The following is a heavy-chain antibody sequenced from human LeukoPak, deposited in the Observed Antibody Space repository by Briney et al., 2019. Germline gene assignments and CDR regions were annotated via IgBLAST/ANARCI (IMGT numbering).Heavy chain of an antibody. CDR3: AKGDNYKPLYFDN. CDR2: IWYDRSKK. J-gene: IGHJ4*02. V-gene: IGHV3-33*06. CDR1: GFRFSDFG. Sequence: GGSLRLSCAASGFRFSDFGMHWVRQAPGKGLEWVAVIWYDRSKKFYADSVEGRFTISSDNSKNTLFLQMNSLRDEDTAVYYCAKGDNYKPLYFDNWGQGSLVAVTA. D-gene: IGHD1-20*01.